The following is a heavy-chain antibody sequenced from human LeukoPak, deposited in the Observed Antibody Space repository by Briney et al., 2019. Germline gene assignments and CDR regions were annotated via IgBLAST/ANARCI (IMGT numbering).Heavy chain of an antibody. CDR1: GYTFTSYG. D-gene: IGHD3-22*01. CDR2: ISAYNGNT. Sequence: GASVKVSCKASGYTFTSYGISWVRQAPGQGLEWMGWISAYNGNTNYAQKLQGRVTMTTDTSTSTAYMELRSLRSDDTAVYYCARDTRDYYDSSGYYSGEVDYWGQGTLVTVSS. CDR3: ARDTRDYYDSSGYYSGEVDY. J-gene: IGHJ4*02. V-gene: IGHV1-18*01.